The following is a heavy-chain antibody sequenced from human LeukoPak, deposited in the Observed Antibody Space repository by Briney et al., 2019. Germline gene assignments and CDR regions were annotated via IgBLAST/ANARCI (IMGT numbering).Heavy chain of an antibody. CDR1: GGTFSNNA. CDR3: ARDARHRYCSTTRCYWGWFAP. Sequence: ASVKVSCKASGGTFSNNAISWVRQAPGQGLEWMGGIIPIFGTTNYAQKFQGRVTITADESTSTAYMELSSLRSEDTAVYYCARDARHRYCSTTRCYWGWFAPWGQGTLVTVSS. V-gene: IGHV1-69*13. J-gene: IGHJ5*02. CDR2: IIPIFGTT. D-gene: IGHD2-2*01.